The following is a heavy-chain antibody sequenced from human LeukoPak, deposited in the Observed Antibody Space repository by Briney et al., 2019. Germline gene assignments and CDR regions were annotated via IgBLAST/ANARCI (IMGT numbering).Heavy chain of an antibody. CDR2: IIPIFGTA. CDR3: ARVLPAYDYVWGSHRTHVNWFDP. D-gene: IGHD3-16*02. CDR1: GGTFSSYA. J-gene: IGHJ5*02. Sequence: ASVKVSCKASGGTFSSYAISWVRQAPGQGLEWMGRIIPIFGTANYAQKFQGRVTITTDESTSTAYMELSSLRSEDTAVYYCARVLPAYDYVWGSHRTHVNWFDPWGQGTLVTVSS. V-gene: IGHV1-69*05.